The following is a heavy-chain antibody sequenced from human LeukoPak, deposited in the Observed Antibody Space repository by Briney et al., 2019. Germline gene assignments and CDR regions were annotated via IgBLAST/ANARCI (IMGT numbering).Heavy chain of an antibody. D-gene: IGHD6-19*01. Sequence: ASETLSLTCTVSSGSISTSNYYWGWVRQPPGKALEWIGNIFYSGSTYYSPSLKSRVTISLDTSKNQFSLKLSSVTAADTAVYYCARHVQWLLPLPFRWFDPWGQGTLVTVSS. J-gene: IGHJ5*02. CDR2: IFYSGST. V-gene: IGHV4-39*01. CDR1: SGSISTSNYY. CDR3: ARHVQWLLPLPFRWFDP.